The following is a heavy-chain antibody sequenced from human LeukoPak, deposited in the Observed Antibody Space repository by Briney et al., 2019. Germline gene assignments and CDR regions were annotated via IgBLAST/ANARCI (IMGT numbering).Heavy chain of an antibody. CDR1: GYTLTELS. D-gene: IGHD3-10*01. CDR2: FDPEDGET. J-gene: IGHJ4*02. V-gene: IGHV1-24*01. CDR3: ATGGDYYGSGSYYTR. Sequence: ASVKVSCKVSGYTLTELSMHWVRQAPGKGLEWMGGFDPEDGETIYAQKFQGRVTMTEDTSTDTAYMELSSLRSEDTAVYYCATGGDYYGSGSYYTRWGQGTLVTVSS.